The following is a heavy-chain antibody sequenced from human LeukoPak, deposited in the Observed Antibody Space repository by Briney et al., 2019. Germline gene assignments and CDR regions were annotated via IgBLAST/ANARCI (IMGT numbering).Heavy chain of an antibody. V-gene: IGHV3-21*01. Sequence: PGGSLRLSCAASGFTFSSYSMNRVRQAPGKGLEWVSSISSSSSYIYYADSVKGRSTISRDNAKNSLYLQMNSLRAEDTAVYYCASSTRDETFDYWGQGTLVTVSS. CDR3: ASSTRDETFDY. CDR1: GFTFSSYS. J-gene: IGHJ4*02. D-gene: IGHD2/OR15-2a*01. CDR2: ISSSSSYI.